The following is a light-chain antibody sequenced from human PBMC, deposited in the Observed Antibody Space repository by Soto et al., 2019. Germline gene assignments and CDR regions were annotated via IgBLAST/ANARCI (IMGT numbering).Light chain of an antibody. CDR3: QVWDSSSDHVI. CDR1: NIGSKS. Sequence: SYELTQPPSVSVAPAKTAGITCGGNNIGSKSVHWYQQKPGQAPVLVIYYDSDRPSGIPERFSGSNSGNTATLTISGVEAGDEADYYCQVWDSSSDHVIFGGGTKLTVL. CDR2: YDS. J-gene: IGLJ2*01. V-gene: IGLV3-21*01.